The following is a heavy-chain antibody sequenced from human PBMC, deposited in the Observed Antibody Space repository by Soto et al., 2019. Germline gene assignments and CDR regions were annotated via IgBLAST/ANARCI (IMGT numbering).Heavy chain of an antibody. CDR3: ANSDVWSGYYTGSREEV. V-gene: IGHV3-23*01. J-gene: IGHJ4*02. Sequence: EVQLLESGGGLVQPGGSLRLSCAASGFTFSSYAMSWVRQAPGKGLEWVSAISGSGGSTYYADSVKGRFTISRDNSKNTLYLQMNSLRAEDTAVYYCANSDVWSGYYTGSREEVWGQGTLVTVAS. CDR1: GFTFSSYA. CDR2: ISGSGGST. D-gene: IGHD3-3*01.